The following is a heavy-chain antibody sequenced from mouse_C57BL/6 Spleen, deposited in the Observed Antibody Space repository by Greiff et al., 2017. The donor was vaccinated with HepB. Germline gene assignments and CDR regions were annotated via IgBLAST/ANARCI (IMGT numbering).Heavy chain of an antibody. V-gene: IGHV1-52*01. CDR3: ARFFDYAIDY. CDR2: IDPSDSET. J-gene: IGHJ4*01. CDR1: GYTFTSYW. Sequence: QVQLKQPGAELVRPGSSVKLSCKASGYTFTSYWMHWVKQRPIQGLEWIGNIDPSDSETHYNQKFKDKATLTVDKSSSTAYMQLSSLTSEDSAVYYCARFFDYAIDYWGQGTSVTVSS.